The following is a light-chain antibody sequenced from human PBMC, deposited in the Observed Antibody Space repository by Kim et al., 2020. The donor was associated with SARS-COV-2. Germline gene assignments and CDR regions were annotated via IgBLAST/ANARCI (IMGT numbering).Light chain of an antibody. CDR1: QSVSSN. Sequence: VSPGERATLSCRASQSVSSNLAWYQQKPGQAPRLLIYGASTRATGIPARFSGSGSGTEFSLTISSLQSEDFALYYCQHYNNWPLYTFGQGTKLEI. CDR3: QHYNNWPLYT. V-gene: IGKV3-15*01. CDR2: GAS. J-gene: IGKJ2*01.